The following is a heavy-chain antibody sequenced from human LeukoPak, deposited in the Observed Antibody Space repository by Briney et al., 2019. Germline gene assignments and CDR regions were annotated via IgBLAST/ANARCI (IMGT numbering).Heavy chain of an antibody. V-gene: IGHV4-59*08. D-gene: IGHD2-2*02. J-gene: IGHJ4*02. CDR1: GVSKRGYY. CDR3: ARRAIPSEPHYLDF. CDR2: ISYSGGT. Sequence: PSETLSLTCIVSGVSKRGYYLTWIRQPPGKGLEWIGYISYSGGTNYNPSLESRVTMSVYTSKNEFSLYVNSVTAADTAIYYCARRAIPSEPHYLDFWGQGILVTVSS.